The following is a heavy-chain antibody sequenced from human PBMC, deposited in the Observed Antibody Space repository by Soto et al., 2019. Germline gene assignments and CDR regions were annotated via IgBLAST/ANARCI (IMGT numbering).Heavy chain of an antibody. CDR2: ISRSGGST. CDR1: GFTFSNDA. D-gene: IGHD6-6*01. Sequence: EVQLLDSGGGLVQPGGSLRLSCAASGFTFSNDAMSWVRQAPGKGLEWVSAISRSGGSTYYADSVKGRFTISRDNAKKTRYLQINSLRAEDTALYYCAEEGGQLGLESHYFCYWGQGTLVTVFS. V-gene: IGHV3-23*01. CDR3: AEEGGQLGLESHYFCY. J-gene: IGHJ4*02.